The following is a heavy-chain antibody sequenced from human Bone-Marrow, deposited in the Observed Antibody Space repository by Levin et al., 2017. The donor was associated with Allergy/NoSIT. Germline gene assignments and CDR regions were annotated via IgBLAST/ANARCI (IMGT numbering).Heavy chain of an antibody. CDR1: GFTFSDYY. Sequence: GGSLRLSCAASGFTFSDYYMSWIRQAPGKGLEWVSYISSSGSTIYYADSVKGRFTISRDNAKNSLYLQMNSLRAEDTAVYYCARGPYYYDSSGRKQPLAYWGQGTLVTVSS. J-gene: IGHJ4*02. V-gene: IGHV3-11*01. CDR3: ARGPYYYDSSGRKQPLAY. CDR2: ISSSGSTI. D-gene: IGHD3-22*01.